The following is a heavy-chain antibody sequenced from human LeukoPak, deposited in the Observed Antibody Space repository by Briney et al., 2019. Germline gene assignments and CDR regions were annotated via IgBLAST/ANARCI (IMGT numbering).Heavy chain of an antibody. V-gene: IGHV3-21*01. CDR2: ISSSSSYI. CDR1: GFTFSSYS. D-gene: IGHD6-13*01. CDR3: ARGSVGLGGGAAAAPYNWFDP. Sequence: GGSLRLSCAASGFTFSSYSMNWVRQAPGKGLEWVSSISSSSSYIYYADSVKGRFTISRDNAKNSLYLQMNSLRAEDTAVYYCARGSVGLGGGAAAAPYNWFDPWGQGTLVTVSS. J-gene: IGHJ5*02.